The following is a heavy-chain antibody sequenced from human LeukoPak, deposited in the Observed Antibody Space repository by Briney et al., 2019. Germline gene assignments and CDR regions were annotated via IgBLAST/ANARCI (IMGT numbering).Heavy chain of an antibody. Sequence: SGTLSLTCTVSGGSISSGSYYWSWIRQPAGKGLEWIGRIYTSGSTNYNPSLKSRVTISVDTSKNQFSLKLSSVTAADTAVYYCARGLADYYDSSDLGFDPWGQGTLVTVSS. CDR2: IYTSGST. V-gene: IGHV4-61*02. CDR3: ARGLADYYDSSDLGFDP. J-gene: IGHJ5*02. CDR1: GGSISSGSYY. D-gene: IGHD3-22*01.